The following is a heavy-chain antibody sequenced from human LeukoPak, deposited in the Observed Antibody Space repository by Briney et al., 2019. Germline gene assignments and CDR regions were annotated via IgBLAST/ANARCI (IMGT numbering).Heavy chain of an antibody. V-gene: IGHV1-2*02. J-gene: IGHJ5*02. CDR3: ARAEQQLVDYWFDP. Sequence: ASVKVSCKASGYTFTGYYMLWVRQAPGQGLEWMGWINPNSGGTNYAQKFQGRVTMTRDTSISTAYMELSRLRSDDTAVYYCARAEQQLVDYWFDPWGQGTLVTVSS. CDR2: INPNSGGT. D-gene: IGHD6-13*01. CDR1: GYTFTGYY.